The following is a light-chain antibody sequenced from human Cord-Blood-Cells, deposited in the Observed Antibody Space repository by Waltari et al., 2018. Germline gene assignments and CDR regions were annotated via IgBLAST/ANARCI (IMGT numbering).Light chain of an antibody. CDR2: RNN. V-gene: IGLV1-47*01. J-gene: IGLJ1*01. Sequence: QSVLTQPPSASGTPGQRVTISFSGSSPNIGSNYVYWYQQLPGTAPKLLIYRNNQRPSGVPDRFSGSKSGTSASLAISGLRSEDEADYYCAAWDDSLSGYVFGTGTKVTVL. CDR3: AAWDDSLSGYV. CDR1: SPNIGSNY.